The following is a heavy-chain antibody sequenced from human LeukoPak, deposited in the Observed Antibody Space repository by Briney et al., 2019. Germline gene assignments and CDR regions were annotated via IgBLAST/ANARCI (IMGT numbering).Heavy chain of an antibody. J-gene: IGHJ4*02. CDR2: ISGSGGST. V-gene: IGHV3-23*01. CDR3: TKWSGFGDD. CDR1: GFTFSSNS. Sequence: GGSLRLSCAASGFTFSSNSMTWVRQTPGKGLEWVSGISGSGGSTFYADSVKSRFTISRDNSRNTLYLQMSSLRPEDTAVYYCTKWSGFGDDWGQGTLVTVSS. D-gene: IGHD3-10*01.